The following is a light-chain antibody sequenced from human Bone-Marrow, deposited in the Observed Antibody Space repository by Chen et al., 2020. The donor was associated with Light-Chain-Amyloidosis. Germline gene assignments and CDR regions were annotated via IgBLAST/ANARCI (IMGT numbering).Light chain of an antibody. CDR2: RDT. CDR3: QSADSRGTYEVI. CDR1: DLPTKY. V-gene: IGLV3-25*03. Sequence: SYELTQPPSVSVSPGQTARITCSGDDLPTKYAYWYQQKPGPAPVLVIHRDTERPSGISERFSGSSSGTTATFTISGVQAEDEADYHCQSADSRGTYEVIFGGGTKLTVL. J-gene: IGLJ2*01.